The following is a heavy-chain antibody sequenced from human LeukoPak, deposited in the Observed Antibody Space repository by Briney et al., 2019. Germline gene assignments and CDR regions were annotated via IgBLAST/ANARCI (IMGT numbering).Heavy chain of an antibody. D-gene: IGHD2-15*01. CDR3: ARHHGGLGYYLDY. CDR2: IHLSGST. J-gene: IGHJ4*02. Sequence: SDTLSLTCTVSGGSISSYYLSWIRQPPGKGLEWIGYIHLSGSTNYNPSLKSRVTISVDTSKNQFSLKLSSVTAADTAVYYCARHHGGLGYYLDYWGQGTLVTVSS. CDR1: GGSISSYY. V-gene: IGHV4-59*08.